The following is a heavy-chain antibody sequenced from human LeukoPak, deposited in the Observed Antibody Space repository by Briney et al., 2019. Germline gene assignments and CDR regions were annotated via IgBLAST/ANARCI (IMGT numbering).Heavy chain of an antibody. J-gene: IGHJ5*02. V-gene: IGHV4-59*01. Sequence: SETLSLTCTVSGVTISSYYWCWIRQPPGKGLEWIGYIYYSGSTNYNPSLKSRVTISVDTSKNQFSLKLSSVTAADTAVYYCARGSGYWFDPWGQGTLVTVSS. CDR2: IYYSGST. CDR3: ARGSGYWFDP. CDR1: GVTISSYY.